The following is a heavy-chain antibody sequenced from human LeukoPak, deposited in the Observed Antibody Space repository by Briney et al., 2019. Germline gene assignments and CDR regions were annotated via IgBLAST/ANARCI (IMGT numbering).Heavy chain of an antibody. CDR1: VYTFTSYD. J-gene: IGHJ4*02. CDR2: MNPNSGNT. V-gene: IGHV1-8*01. Sequence: GASVKVSCKASVYTFTSYDINWVRQATGQGLEWMGWMNPNSGNTGYAQKLQGRVTMTRNTSISTAYMELSSLRSEDTAVYYCARVNCSSTSCYVFDYWGQGTLVTVSS. CDR3: ARVNCSSTSCYVFDY. D-gene: IGHD2-2*01.